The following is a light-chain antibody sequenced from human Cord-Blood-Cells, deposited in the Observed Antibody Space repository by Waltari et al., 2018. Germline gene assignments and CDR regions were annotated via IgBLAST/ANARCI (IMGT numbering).Light chain of an antibody. CDR3: QQYYSTPPYT. V-gene: IGKV1-NL1*01. J-gene: IGKJ2*01. CDR2: AAS. Sequence: DIQMTQSPSSLSASVGDRATLTCRASQGMSNSLAWYQQKPGKAPKLLLYAASRLESGVPSRFSGSGSGTDYTLTISSLQPEDFATYYCQQYYSTPPYTFGQGTKLEIK. CDR1: QGMSNS.